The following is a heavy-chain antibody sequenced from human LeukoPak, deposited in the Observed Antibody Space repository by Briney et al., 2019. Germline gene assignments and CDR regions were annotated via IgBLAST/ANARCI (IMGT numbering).Heavy chain of an antibody. CDR2: IYYSGST. CDR3: ARLVLLGLTGYNFDY. Sequence: SETLSLTCTVSGGSISSYYWSWIRQPPGKGLEWIGYIYYSGSTNYNPSLKSRVTISVDTSKNQFSLKLSSVTAADTAVYYCARLVLLGLTGYNFDYWGQGTLVTVSS. J-gene: IGHJ4*02. CDR1: GGSISSYY. D-gene: IGHD3-9*01. V-gene: IGHV4-59*08.